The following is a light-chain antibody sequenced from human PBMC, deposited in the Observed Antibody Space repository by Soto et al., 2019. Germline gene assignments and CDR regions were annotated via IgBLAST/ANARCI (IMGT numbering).Light chain of an antibody. Sequence: QSALTQPASVSGSPGQSITISCSGTSSDVGAYNLVSWYQQHPGKAPKLMIYEGTQRPSGVSNRFSGSKSGSSASLTISGVQTEDEADYYCCSYAGHRTLVFGEGTKVTVL. CDR2: EGT. J-gene: IGLJ2*01. V-gene: IGLV2-23*01. CDR1: SSDVGAYNL. CDR3: CSYAGHRTLV.